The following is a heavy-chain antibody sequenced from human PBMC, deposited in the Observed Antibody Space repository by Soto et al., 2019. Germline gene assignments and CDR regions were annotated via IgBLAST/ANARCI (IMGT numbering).Heavy chain of an antibody. CDR1: GGSISSGGYS. CDR2: IYHSGST. V-gene: IGHV4-30-2*01. CDR3: ARERRRGYFDY. D-gene: IGHD3-16*01. Sequence: QLQLQESGSGLVKPSQTLSLTCAVSGGSISSGGYSWSWIRQPPGKGLEWIGYIYHSGSTYYNPSLKTRVTISVARAKKQFSLKLSSVTAADTAVYYCARERRRGYFDYWGQGTLVNVSS. J-gene: IGHJ4*02.